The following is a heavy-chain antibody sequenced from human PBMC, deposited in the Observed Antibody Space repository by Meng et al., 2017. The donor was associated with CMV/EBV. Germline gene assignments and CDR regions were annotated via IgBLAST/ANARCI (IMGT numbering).Heavy chain of an antibody. CDR3: ARGRRGADNWFDP. Sequence: VQRGQIGAGVKKPGASVKGACKASGYTFTSYGISWVRQAPGQGLEWMGWISAYNGNTNYAQKLQGRVTMTTDTSTSTAYMELRSLRSDDTAVYYCARGRRGADNWFDPWGQGTLVTVSS. CDR1: GYTFTSYG. CDR2: ISAYNGNT. J-gene: IGHJ5*02. V-gene: IGHV1-18*01.